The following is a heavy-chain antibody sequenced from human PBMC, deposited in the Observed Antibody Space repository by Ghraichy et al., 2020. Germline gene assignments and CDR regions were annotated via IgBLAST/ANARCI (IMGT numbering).Heavy chain of an antibody. CDR3: AKDMGDYGFGELFVAFDI. CDR2: ISWNSGSI. Sequence: GGSLRLSCAASGFTFDDYAMHWVRQAPGKGLEWVSGISWNSGSIGYADSVKGRFTISRDNAKNSLYLQMNSLRAEDTALYYCAKDMGDYGFGELFVAFDIWGQGTMVTVSS. J-gene: IGHJ3*02. V-gene: IGHV3-9*01. D-gene: IGHD3-10*01. CDR1: GFTFDDYA.